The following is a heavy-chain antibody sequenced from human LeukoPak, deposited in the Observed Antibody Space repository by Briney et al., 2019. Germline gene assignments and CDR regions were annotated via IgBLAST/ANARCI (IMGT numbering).Heavy chain of an antibody. J-gene: IGHJ4*02. Sequence: GGSLRLSCAASGFTFSSYGMHWVRQAPGKGLEWVAFIRYDGSNKYYADSVKGRFTISRDNSKNTLYLQMNSLRAEDTAVYYCAKIWETMVRGVTDYWGQGTLVTVSS. CDR3: AKIWETMVRGVTDY. V-gene: IGHV3-30*02. CDR1: GFTFSSYG. CDR2: IRYDGSNK. D-gene: IGHD3-10*01.